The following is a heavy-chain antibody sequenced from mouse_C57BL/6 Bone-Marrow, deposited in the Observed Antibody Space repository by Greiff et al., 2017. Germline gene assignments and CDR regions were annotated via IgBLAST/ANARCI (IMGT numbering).Heavy chain of an antibody. CDR2: ISSGSSTS. J-gene: IGHJ4*01. CDR3: ASSYSVNAMDY. D-gene: IGHD2-12*01. CDR1: GFTFSDYG. V-gene: IGHV5-17*01. Sequence: EVKLVESGGGLVKPGGSLKLSCAASGFTFSDYGMHWVRQAPEKGLEWVAYISSGSSTSYYADTVKGRFTISRDNAKNSLFLQMTSLRSEDTAMYYCASSYSVNAMDYWGQGTSVTVSS.